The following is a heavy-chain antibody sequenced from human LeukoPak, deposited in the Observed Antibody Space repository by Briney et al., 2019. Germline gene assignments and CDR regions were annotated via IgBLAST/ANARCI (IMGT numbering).Heavy chain of an antibody. V-gene: IGHV1-69*06. D-gene: IGHD5-18*01. CDR2: IFPIFGTA. Sequence: SVKVSCKASGGTFSSYAISWVRQAPGQGLEWMGGIFPIFGTANYAQKFQGRVTITADKSTSTAYMELSSLRSEDTAVNSCARVETTKYSYYMDVWGKGTTVTVSS. CDR1: GGTFSSYA. J-gene: IGHJ6*03. CDR3: ARVETTKYSYYMDV.